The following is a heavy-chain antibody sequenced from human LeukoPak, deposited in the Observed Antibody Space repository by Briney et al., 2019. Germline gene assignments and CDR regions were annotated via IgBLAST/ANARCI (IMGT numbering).Heavy chain of an antibody. Sequence: PGGSLRLSCTASGFIFSNYGVHWVRQAPGKGLEWVAFSRYDGSNEYYADSVKGRFTISRDNSKNTLYLQMNSLRAEDTALYYCAKDMDVGGYGSGSYSDYWGQGTLVTVSS. CDR1: GFIFSNYG. CDR3: AKDMDVGGYGSGSYSDY. D-gene: IGHD3-10*01. CDR2: SRYDGSNE. J-gene: IGHJ4*02. V-gene: IGHV3-30*02.